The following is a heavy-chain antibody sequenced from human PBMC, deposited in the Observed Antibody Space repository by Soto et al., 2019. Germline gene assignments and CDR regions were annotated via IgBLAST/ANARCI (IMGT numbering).Heavy chain of an antibody. J-gene: IGHJ4*02. D-gene: IGHD7-27*01. CDR3: ARLNGDPDS. CDR2: FSHTGGT. CDR1: GASISSGGHS. Sequence: PSETLSLTCAVSGASISSGGHSWTWIRQPPGEGLEWIGYFSHTGGTYYNPSPKSRVIISVDGSKNHLSLKLRSVTAADTAVYYCARLNGDPDSWGQGTLVTVSS. V-gene: IGHV4-30-2*01.